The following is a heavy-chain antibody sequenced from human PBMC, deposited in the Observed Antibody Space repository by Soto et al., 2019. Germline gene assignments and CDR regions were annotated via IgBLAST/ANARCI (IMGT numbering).Heavy chain of an antibody. D-gene: IGHD4-17*01. V-gene: IGHV4-39*01. CDR2: IYYSGST. J-gene: IGHJ2*01. Sequence: PSETLSLTCTVCGGSVCSSSYYWGWIRQPPGKGLEWIGSIYYSGSTYYNPSLKSRVTISVDTSKNQFSLKLSSVTAADTAVYYCARIRPLRWSAGKTWYFDLWGRGTLVTVSS. CDR1: GGSVCSSSYY. CDR3: ARIRPLRWSAGKTWYFDL.